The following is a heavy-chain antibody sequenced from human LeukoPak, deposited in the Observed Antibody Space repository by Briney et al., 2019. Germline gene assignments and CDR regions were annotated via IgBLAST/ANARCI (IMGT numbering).Heavy chain of an antibody. V-gene: IGHV3-21*01. J-gene: IGHJ4*02. CDR2: ISSSSSYI. Sequence: GGSLRLSCAAPGFTFSSYSMNWVRQAPGKGLEWVSSISSSSSYIYYADSVKGRFTISRDNAKNSLYLQMNSLRAEDTAVYYCATLVRGVNVDYWGQGTLVIVSS. CDR1: GFTFSSYS. D-gene: IGHD3-10*01. CDR3: ATLVRGVNVDY.